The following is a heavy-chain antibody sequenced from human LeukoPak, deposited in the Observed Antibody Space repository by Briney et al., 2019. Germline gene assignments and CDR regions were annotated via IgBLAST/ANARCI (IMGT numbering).Heavy chain of an antibody. CDR2: MNPNSGNT. CDR3: ARTYYYGSGSYRLDYYGMDV. CDR1: GYTFTCYD. Sequence: ASVKVSCKASGYTFTCYDINWVRQATGQGLEWMGWMNPNSGNTGYAQKFQGRVTMTRNTSISTAYMELSSLRSEDTAVYYCARTYYYGSGSYRLDYYGMDVWGQGTTVTVSS. J-gene: IGHJ6*02. V-gene: IGHV1-8*01. D-gene: IGHD3-10*01.